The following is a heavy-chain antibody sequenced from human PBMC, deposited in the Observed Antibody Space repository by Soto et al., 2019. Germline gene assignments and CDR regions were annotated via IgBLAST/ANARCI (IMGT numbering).Heavy chain of an antibody. J-gene: IGHJ4*02. V-gene: IGHV3-9*01. Sequence: GGSLRLSCAASGFTFDDYAMHWVRQAPGKGLEWVSGISWNSGSRGYADSVKGRFTTSRDNAKNSLYLQMNSLRAEDTALYYCAKDSCSGGSCYSVDYWGQGTLVTVSS. CDR2: ISWNSGSR. CDR3: AKDSCSGGSCYSVDY. CDR1: GFTFDDYA. D-gene: IGHD2-15*01.